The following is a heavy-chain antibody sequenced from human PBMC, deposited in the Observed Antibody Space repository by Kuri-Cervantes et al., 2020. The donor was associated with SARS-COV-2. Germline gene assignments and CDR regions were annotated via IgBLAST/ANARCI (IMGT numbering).Heavy chain of an antibody. V-gene: IGHV4-59*01. CDR2: IHYTGST. CDR3: ASASGYDFPLYY. CDR1: SGSIRSDY. J-gene: IGHJ4*02. Sequence: GSLRLSCTVSSGSIRSDYWSWIRQPPGKGLEWLGYIHYTGSTNYSPSLQSRVTISVNTSKKQFSLKLSSVTAADTAVYYCASASGYDFPLYYWGQGTLVTVSS. D-gene: IGHD5-12*01.